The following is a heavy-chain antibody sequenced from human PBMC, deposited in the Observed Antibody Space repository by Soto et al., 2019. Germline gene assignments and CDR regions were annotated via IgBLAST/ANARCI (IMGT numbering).Heavy chain of an antibody. V-gene: IGHV3-23*01. CDR1: GFTFSSYA. J-gene: IGHJ5*02. CDR3: AKLGGVVIIRWDNWFDP. Sequence: HPGGSLRLSCAASGFTFSSYAMSWVRQAPGKGLEWVSAISGSGGSTYYADSVKGRFTISRDNSKNTLYLQMNSLRAEDTAVYYCAKLGGVVIIRWDNWFDPWGQGTLVTVSS. CDR2: ISGSGGST. D-gene: IGHD3-3*01.